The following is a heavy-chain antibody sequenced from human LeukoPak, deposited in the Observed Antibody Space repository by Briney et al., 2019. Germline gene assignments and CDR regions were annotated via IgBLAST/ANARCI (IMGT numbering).Heavy chain of an antibody. D-gene: IGHD3-10*01. CDR2: ISGSGGST. CDR3: ARPYYYGSGSYYKPVGYYYYYYGVDV. V-gene: IGHV3-23*01. J-gene: IGHJ6*02. CDR1: GFTFSSYA. Sequence: PGGSLRLSCAASGFTFSSYAMSWVRQAPGKGLEWVSAISGSGGSTYYADSVKGRFTISRDNSKNTLYLQMNSLRAEDTAVYYCARPYYYGSGSYYKPVGYYYYYYGVDVWGQGTTVTVSS.